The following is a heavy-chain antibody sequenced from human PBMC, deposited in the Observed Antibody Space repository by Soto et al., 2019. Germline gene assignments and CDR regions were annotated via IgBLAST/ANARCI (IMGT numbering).Heavy chain of an antibody. J-gene: IGHJ6*02. Sequence: PGGSLRLSCAASGFTFSSYAMSWVRQAPGKGLEWVSAISGSGGSTYYADSVKGRFTISRDNFKNTLYLQMNSLRAEDTAVYYCAKRGNNDPYGMDVWGQGTTVTVSS. CDR2: ISGSGGST. V-gene: IGHV3-23*01. D-gene: IGHD2-8*01. CDR3: AKRGNNDPYGMDV. CDR1: GFTFSSYA.